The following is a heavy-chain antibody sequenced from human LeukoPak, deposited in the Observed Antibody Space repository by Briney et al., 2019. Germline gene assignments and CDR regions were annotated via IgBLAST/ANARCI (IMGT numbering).Heavy chain of an antibody. CDR3: VKSASTWYLFDY. J-gene: IGHJ4*02. Sequence: GGSLRLSCSASGFTFSGYAMHWVRQAPGKGLEYVSAIISNGESTYYSDSVKDRFTISRDNSKNTLYLQMSSLRPEDTAAYYCVKSASTWYLFDYWGQGTLVTVSS. D-gene: IGHD6-13*01. CDR2: IISNGEST. V-gene: IGHV3-64*03. CDR1: GFTFSGYA.